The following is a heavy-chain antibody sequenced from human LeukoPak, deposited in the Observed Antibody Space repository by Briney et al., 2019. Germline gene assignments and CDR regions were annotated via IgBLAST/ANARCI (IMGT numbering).Heavy chain of an antibody. CDR1: GFTFTDYW. Sequence: PGGSLRLSYAVYGFTFTDYWMNWVRQAPGKGLEGVASIRQDGGGKYYVDSVKGRFTISRDNAKNSLYLQMSSLRAEDTAVYYCARDGTAPGLYFDLWGQGTLVAVS. CDR2: IRQDGGGK. J-gene: IGHJ4*01. D-gene: IGHD6-13*01. CDR3: ARDGTAPGLYFDL. V-gene: IGHV3-7*01.